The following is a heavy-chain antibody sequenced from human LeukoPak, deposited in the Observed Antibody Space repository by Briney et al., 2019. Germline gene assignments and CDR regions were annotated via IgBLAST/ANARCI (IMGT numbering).Heavy chain of an antibody. CDR1: GFTFRSDG. V-gene: IGHV3-33*01. CDR3: ARGSPDAALDF. Sequence: GGSLRLPCAASGFTFRSDGLHWVRQAPGKGLEWVTVIWYDGSKRYYVDSVKGRFTISRDNSKNTVYLQMSSLRVEDTAVYYCARGSPDAALDFWGQGTMVAVSS. D-gene: IGHD3-10*01. J-gene: IGHJ3*01. CDR2: IWYDGSKR.